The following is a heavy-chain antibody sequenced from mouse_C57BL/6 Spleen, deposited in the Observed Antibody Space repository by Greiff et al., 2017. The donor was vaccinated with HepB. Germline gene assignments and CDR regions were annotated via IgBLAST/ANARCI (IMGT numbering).Heavy chain of an antibody. V-gene: IGHV1-64*01. Sequence: QVQLQQPGAELVKPGASVKLSCKASGYTFTSYWMHWVKQRPGQGLEWIGMIHPNSGSTNYNEKFKSKATLTVDKSSSTAYMQLSSLTSEDSAVYYCARKKGNYAMDYWGQGTSVTVSS. CDR3: ARKKGNYAMDY. CDR2: IHPNSGST. CDR1: GYTFTSYW. J-gene: IGHJ4*01.